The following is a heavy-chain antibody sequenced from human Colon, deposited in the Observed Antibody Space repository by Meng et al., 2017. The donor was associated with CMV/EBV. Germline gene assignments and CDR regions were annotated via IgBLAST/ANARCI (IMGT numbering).Heavy chain of an antibody. CDR2: IYRIDIGGNT. Sequence: GGSLRLSCAASGFTFSSYFMSWVRQAPGRGLEWVALIYRIDIGGNTYYADSVKGRFTISRDESKHTLYLQMSSLRGEDTAVYYCARLTSRSPSYDYWGQGTLVTVSS. CDR1: GFTFSSYF. V-gene: IGHV3-53*01. J-gene: IGHJ4*02. CDR3: ARLTSRSPSYDY. D-gene: IGHD4/OR15-4a*01.